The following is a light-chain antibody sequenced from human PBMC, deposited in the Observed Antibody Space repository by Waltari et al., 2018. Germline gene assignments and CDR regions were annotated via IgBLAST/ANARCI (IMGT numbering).Light chain of an antibody. J-gene: IGLJ7*01. CDR3: GTWDSSLSGAV. Sequence: QSVLTQPPSVSAAPGQRVTISCSGGSSNIGTHYVSWYRQFPGTAPKRLIYENTERPSGIPGRFSGSKSGTSATLDITGLQAGDEADYYCGTWDSSLSGAVFGGGTHLTVL. V-gene: IGLV1-51*02. CDR2: ENT. CDR1: SSNIGTHY.